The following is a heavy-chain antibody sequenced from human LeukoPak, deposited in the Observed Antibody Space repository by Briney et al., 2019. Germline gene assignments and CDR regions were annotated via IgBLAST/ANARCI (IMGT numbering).Heavy chain of an antibody. CDR2: ISGSGTST. Sequence: GGSLRLSCAATGFTFSSYAMSWVRQAPGKGLEWVSSISGSGTSTYYADSVKGRFTISRDKPKNTLYLQMNSLRAEDTAVYYCARARDGYRTDYFDYWGQGTLVTVSS. V-gene: IGHV3-23*01. D-gene: IGHD5-24*01. J-gene: IGHJ4*02. CDR1: GFTFSSYA. CDR3: ARARDGYRTDYFDY.